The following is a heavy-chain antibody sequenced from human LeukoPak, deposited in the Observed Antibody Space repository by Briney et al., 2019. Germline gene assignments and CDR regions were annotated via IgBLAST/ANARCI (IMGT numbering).Heavy chain of an antibody. CDR1: GYTFTSYY. Sequence: ASVKVSCKASGYTFTSYYMHWVRQAPGQGLEWMGIINPSGGSTSYAQKFQGRVTMTRDMSTSTVYMELSSLRSEDTAVYYCARGNPSGWYYYYYMDVWGKGTTVTVSS. D-gene: IGHD6-19*01. CDR2: INPSGGST. V-gene: IGHV1-46*01. CDR3: ARGNPSGWYYYYYMDV. J-gene: IGHJ6*03.